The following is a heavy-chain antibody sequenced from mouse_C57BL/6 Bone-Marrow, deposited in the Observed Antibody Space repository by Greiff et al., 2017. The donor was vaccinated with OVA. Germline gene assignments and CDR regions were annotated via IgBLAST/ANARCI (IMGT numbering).Heavy chain of an antibody. Sequence: QVQLQQPGAELVKPGASVKLSCKASGYTFTSYWMHWVKQRPGQGLEWIGMIHPNSGSTNYNEKFKSKATLTVDKSSSTAYMQLSSLTSEDSAVYDCARLRWLLPSGGFAYWGQGTLGTVSA. D-gene: IGHD2-3*01. J-gene: IGHJ3*01. CDR3: ARLRWLLPSGGFAY. CDR1: GYTFTSYW. CDR2: IHPNSGST. V-gene: IGHV1-64*01.